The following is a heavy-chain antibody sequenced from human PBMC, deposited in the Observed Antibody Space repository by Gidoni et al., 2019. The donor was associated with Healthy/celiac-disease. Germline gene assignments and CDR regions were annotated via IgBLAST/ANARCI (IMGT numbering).Heavy chain of an antibody. J-gene: IGHJ6*02. CDR2: IKQDGSEK. V-gene: IGHV3-7*01. D-gene: IGHD3-22*01. CDR3: ARDRWYYDSSGYPTYYGMDV. Sequence: EVQLVESGGGLVQPGGSLRLSCAASGFTFSRYWLSWVRQAPGKGLEWVANIKQDGSEKYYVDSVKGRFTISRDNAKNSLYLQMNSLRAEDTAVYYCARDRWYYDSSGYPTYYGMDVWGQGTTVTVSS. CDR1: GFTFSRYW.